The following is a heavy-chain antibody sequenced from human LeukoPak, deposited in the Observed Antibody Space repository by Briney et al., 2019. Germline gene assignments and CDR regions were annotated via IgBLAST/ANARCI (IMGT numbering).Heavy chain of an antibody. Sequence: PGRSLRLSCAASGFTFNTYGMNWVRQAPGKRLEWVAIIWYDGSDKYYAESVKGRFTISRDNSKNTMYLQVNSLRAEDTAVYYCARVGCTGGSCLAYNYYAMDVWGQGTTVTVSS. V-gene: IGHV3-33*01. CDR2: IWYDGSDK. D-gene: IGHD2-15*01. CDR1: GFTFNTYG. J-gene: IGHJ6*02. CDR3: ARVGCTGGSCLAYNYYAMDV.